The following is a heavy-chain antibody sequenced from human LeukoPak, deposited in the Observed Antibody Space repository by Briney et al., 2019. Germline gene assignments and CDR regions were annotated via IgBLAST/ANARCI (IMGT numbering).Heavy chain of an antibody. CDR3: ARGGAKTGTRFDY. D-gene: IGHD3-10*01. CDR2: ISSSSSTI. J-gene: IGHJ4*02. CDR1: GLTFSSYW. Sequence: PGGSLRLSCAASGLTFSSYWMTWVRQAPGKGLEWVSYISSSSSTIYYADSVKGRFTISRDNAKNSLYLQMNSLRAEDTAVYYCARGGAKTGTRFDYWGQGTLVTVSS. V-gene: IGHV3-48*04.